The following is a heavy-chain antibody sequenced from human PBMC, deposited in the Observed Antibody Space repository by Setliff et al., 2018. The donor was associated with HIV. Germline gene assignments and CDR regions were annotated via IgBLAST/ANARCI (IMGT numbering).Heavy chain of an antibody. CDR3: ARGATLLPGYSDRWEYFYMDV. Sequence: PSETLSLTCTVSGGSISNNSYYWGWVRQPPGKGLELIGNLFYNGNTYYNPSLKSRVTISVDTSKNQFSLRLNSVTAADTAVYYCARGATLLPGYSDRWEYFYMDVWGKGTTVTVS. D-gene: IGHD5-12*01. V-gene: IGHV4-39*07. J-gene: IGHJ6*03. CDR1: GGSISNNSYY. CDR2: LFYNGNT.